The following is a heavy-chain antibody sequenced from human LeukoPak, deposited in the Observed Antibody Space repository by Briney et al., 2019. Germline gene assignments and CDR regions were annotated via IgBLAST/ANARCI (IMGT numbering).Heavy chain of an antibody. CDR2: IYYSGST. Sequence: SETLSLTCTVSGGSISSYYWSWTRQPPGKGLEWIGYIYYSGSTNYNPSLKSRVTMSIDTSKNQFSLKLSFVTAADTAVYYCARDSGTTGEVKFDPWGQGTLVTVSS. CDR1: GGSISSYY. J-gene: IGHJ5*02. V-gene: IGHV4-59*12. CDR3: ARDSGTTGEVKFDP. D-gene: IGHD3-10*01.